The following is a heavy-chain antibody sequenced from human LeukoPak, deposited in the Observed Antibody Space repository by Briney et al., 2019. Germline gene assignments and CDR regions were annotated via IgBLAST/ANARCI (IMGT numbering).Heavy chain of an antibody. CDR3: ALTLVRGVPFYYFDY. D-gene: IGHD3-10*01. V-gene: IGHV1-18*01. CDR1: GGTFSSYA. CDR2: ISAYNGNT. J-gene: IGHJ4*02. Sequence: ASVKVSCKASGGTFSSYAISWVRQAPGQGLEWLGWISAYNGNTNYAQKLQGRVTMTTDTSTSTAYMELRSLRSDDTAVYYCALTLVRGVPFYYFDYWGQGTLVTVSS.